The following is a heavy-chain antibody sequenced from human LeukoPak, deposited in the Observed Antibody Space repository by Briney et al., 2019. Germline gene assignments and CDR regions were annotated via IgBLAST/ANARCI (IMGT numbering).Heavy chain of an antibody. CDR3: ARGPNSNWSGLDF. D-gene: IGHD6-6*01. CDR1: GFTFRSYA. Sequence: PGGSLRLSCAASGFTFRSYAMHWVRQAPGKGLEWVAVISYDGGTKYYADSVKGRFTVSRDNSKNTLFLQMNSLRAEDTAVYYCARGPNSNWSGLDFWGQGTLLTVSS. J-gene: IGHJ4*02. V-gene: IGHV3-30*04. CDR2: ISYDGGTK.